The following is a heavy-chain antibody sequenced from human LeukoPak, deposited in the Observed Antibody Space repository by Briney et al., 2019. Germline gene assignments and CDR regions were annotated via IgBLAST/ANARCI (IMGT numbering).Heavy chain of an antibody. J-gene: IGHJ4*02. V-gene: IGHV3-23*01. D-gene: IGHD1-26*01. CDR3: AKDSGSYYGEFDY. Sequence: PGGSLRLSCAASGFTFSSYAMSWVRQAPGKGLEWVSAISGSGGSTYYADSVKGRFTISRDNSKNTLYLQMNSLRAEDTAVYCCAKDSGSYYGEFDYWGQGTLVTVSS. CDR1: GFTFSSYA. CDR2: ISGSGGST.